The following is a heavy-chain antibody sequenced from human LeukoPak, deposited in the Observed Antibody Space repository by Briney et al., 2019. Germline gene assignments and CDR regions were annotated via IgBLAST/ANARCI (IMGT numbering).Heavy chain of an antibody. CDR2: ISDSGGNT. CDR3: ASPKGGGYHEGFDY. Sequence: GSLRLSCAASGFTLNNHAMSWVRQAPGKGLEWVSAISDSGGNTYYADSVRGRFTISRDTPRNTLYVQINSLRAEDTAVYYCASPKGGGYHEGFDYWGQGTLVTVSS. D-gene: IGHD2-2*01. V-gene: IGHV3-23*01. J-gene: IGHJ4*02. CDR1: GFTLNNHA.